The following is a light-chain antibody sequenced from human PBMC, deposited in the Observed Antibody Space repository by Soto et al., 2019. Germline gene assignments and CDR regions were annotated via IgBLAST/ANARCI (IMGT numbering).Light chain of an antibody. CDR1: QSVGAF. J-gene: IGKJ3*01. Sequence: EIVLTQSPATLSLSPEERATLSCRASQSVGAFLAWYQQRSGQTPRLLIYDASARAPGIPARFSGSGSGTNFTLTISSLEPEDFAVYYCQHRSNWLGTFGPGTKVDIK. CDR2: DAS. CDR3: QHRSNWLGT. V-gene: IGKV3-11*01.